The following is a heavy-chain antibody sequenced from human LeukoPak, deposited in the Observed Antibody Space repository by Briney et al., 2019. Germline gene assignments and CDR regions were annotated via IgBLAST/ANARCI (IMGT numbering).Heavy chain of an antibody. Sequence: QPGRSLRLSCAASGFTFSSYAMPWVRQAPGKGLEWVAVISYDGSNKYYADSVKGRFTISRDNSKNTLYLQMNSLRAEDTAVYYCARTLSPPAGIGYDSSGYSHYYYYGMDVWGQGTTVTVSS. J-gene: IGHJ6*02. CDR2: ISYDGSNK. V-gene: IGHV3-30*04. D-gene: IGHD3-22*01. CDR3: ARTLSPPAGIGYDSSGYSHYYYYGMDV. CDR1: GFTFSSYA.